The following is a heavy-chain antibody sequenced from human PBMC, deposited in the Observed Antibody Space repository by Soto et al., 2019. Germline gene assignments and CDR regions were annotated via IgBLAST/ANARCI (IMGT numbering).Heavy chain of an antibody. CDR3: AKDGIPGIVVGRTTDY. D-gene: IGHD2-2*01. Sequence: GGSLRLSCAGSGFSLGDHYIDWVRQAPGKXLEWVGRSRDKAQGYSTAYAASVKGRFTTSRDESKNSVYLQMNSLKTEDTAVYYCAKDGIPGIVVGRTTDYWGQGTLVTVSS. CDR2: SRDKAQGYST. V-gene: IGHV3-72*01. J-gene: IGHJ4*02. CDR1: GFSLGDHY.